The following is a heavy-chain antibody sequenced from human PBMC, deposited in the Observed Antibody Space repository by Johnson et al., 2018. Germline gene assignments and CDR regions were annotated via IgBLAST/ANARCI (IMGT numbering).Heavy chain of an antibody. CDR3: ARETTGATEGLDV. D-gene: IGHD1-26*01. CDR1: GGSFSGYY. CDR2: IYSSGIT. Sequence: QVQLQQWGAGLLKPSETLSLTCAVYGGSFSGYYWSWIRQPPGKGLEWIGFIYSSGITNYNPSLKSRVTMSLDTSKNHFSPKLSSVIAADTAVYYCARETTGATEGLDVWGKGTTVTVSS. V-gene: IGHV4-34*11. J-gene: IGHJ6*04.